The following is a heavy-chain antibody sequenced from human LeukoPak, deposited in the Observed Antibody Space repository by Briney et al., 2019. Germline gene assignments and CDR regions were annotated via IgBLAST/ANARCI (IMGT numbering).Heavy chain of an antibody. J-gene: IGHJ4*02. CDR1: GFTFSSYA. CDR2: IGANTGTT. D-gene: IGHD5-18*01. V-gene: IGHV3-23*01. CDR3: AKEHGYSYGYDFDY. Sequence: PGGSLRLSCTASGFTFSSYAMSWVRQAPGKGLEWVSSIGANTGTTYYADSVKGRFTISRDNSKNTLYLQMNSLRTEDTAVYYCAKEHGYSYGYDFDYWGQGTLVTVSS.